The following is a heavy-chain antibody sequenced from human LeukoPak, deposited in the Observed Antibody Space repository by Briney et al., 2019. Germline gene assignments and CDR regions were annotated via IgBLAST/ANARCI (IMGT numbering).Heavy chain of an antibody. CDR1: GFTFSSYA. D-gene: IGHD3-10*01. CDR3: ARDEGYGSGSFDI. CDR2: ISGSGGST. V-gene: IGHV3-23*01. Sequence: PGGSLRLSCAAPGFTFSSYAMSWVRQAPGKGLEWVSVISGSGGSTYYADSVKDRFTISRDNSKNMLFLQMKSLRVEDTAVYYCARDEGYGSGSFDIWGQGRMVTVSS. J-gene: IGHJ3*02.